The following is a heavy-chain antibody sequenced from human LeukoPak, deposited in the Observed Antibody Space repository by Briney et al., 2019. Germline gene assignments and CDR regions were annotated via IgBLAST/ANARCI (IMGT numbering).Heavy chain of an antibody. J-gene: IGHJ4*02. D-gene: IGHD3-22*01. V-gene: IGHV1-46*01. CDR3: ARAYYHASSGYYFPLDY. Sequence: ASVKVSCKASGYTFTSYYMHWVRQAPGQGLGWMGIINPSGGSTSYAQKFQGRVTMTRDTSTSTVYVEVSSLRSEDTAVYYCARAYYHASSGYYFPLDYWGQGTLVTVSS. CDR1: GYTFTSYY. CDR2: INPSGGST.